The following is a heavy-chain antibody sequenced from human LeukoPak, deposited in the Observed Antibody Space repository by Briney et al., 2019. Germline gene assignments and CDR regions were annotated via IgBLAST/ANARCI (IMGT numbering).Heavy chain of an antibody. Sequence: GGSLRLSCAASGFTFSSYAMHWVRQAPGKGLEWVAVISYDGSNKYYADSVKGRFTISRDNSKNTLYLQMNSLRAEDTAVYYCARGRSTGTASLLFDPWGQGTLVTVSS. CDR1: GFTFSSYA. V-gene: IGHV3-30*04. D-gene: IGHD1-14*01. CDR3: ARGRSTGTASLLFDP. CDR2: ISYDGSNK. J-gene: IGHJ5*02.